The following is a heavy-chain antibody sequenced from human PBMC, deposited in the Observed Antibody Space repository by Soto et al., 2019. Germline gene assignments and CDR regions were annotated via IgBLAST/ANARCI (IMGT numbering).Heavy chain of an antibody. D-gene: IGHD6-13*01. CDR2: ISPLFSTT. J-gene: IGHJ4*02. V-gene: IGHV1-69*01. CDR3: AAPSSVAAGGDFKF. CDR1: GDLFNNYA. Sequence: QVQLVQSGAEVKEPGSSVKVSCKATGDLFNNYAFNWVRQAPGQGLEWMGRISPLFSTTNYAQKFQDRVTIGADELTTIVYREVSNLESDNTAMYYCAAPSSVAAGGDFKFWGQGILVTVSP.